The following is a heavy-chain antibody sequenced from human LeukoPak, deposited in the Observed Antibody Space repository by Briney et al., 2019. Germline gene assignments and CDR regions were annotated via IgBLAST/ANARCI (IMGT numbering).Heavy chain of an antibody. CDR3: ARAIRGSAVDTGDR. J-gene: IGHJ4*02. Sequence: HGGSLRLSCAASGFTFRRYWMRWVRQAPGKGLEGVANIKNDGSEEYYVDSVKGRFTISRDNARNSLFLQMNSLTVEDTAVYYCARAIRGSAVDTGDRWGQGTLVTVSS. CDR1: GFTFRRYW. V-gene: IGHV3-7*01. D-gene: IGHD3-10*01. CDR2: IKNDGSEE.